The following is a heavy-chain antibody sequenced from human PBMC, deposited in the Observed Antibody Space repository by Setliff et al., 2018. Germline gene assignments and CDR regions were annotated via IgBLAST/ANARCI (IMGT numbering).Heavy chain of an antibody. D-gene: IGHD1-26*01. CDR3: ARGSIVGPTRGDFDF. J-gene: IGHJ4*02. Sequence: EASVKVSCKASGGTFSSYGISWVRQAPGQGLEWMGGTIPITGTTNYAQRFQGRITISTDESSSTVYMEMSRLKSEDTAVYYCARGSIVGPTRGDFDFWGLGTQVTVSS. V-gene: IGHV1-69*05. CDR1: GGTFSSYG. CDR2: TIPITGTT.